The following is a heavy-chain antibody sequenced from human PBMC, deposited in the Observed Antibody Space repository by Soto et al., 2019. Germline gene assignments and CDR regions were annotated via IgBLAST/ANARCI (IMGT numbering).Heavy chain of an antibody. Sequence: EVQLVQSGAEVKKSGESLRISCKVSRYSFASQWISWVRQVPGKGQEWMGRIDLSESYTTYNPSFQGHVTFSADKSITTAYLQWRSLEASDTAIYYCATQGLTTYYFGYWGQGTLVTVSS. V-gene: IGHV5-10-1*03. D-gene: IGHD3-16*01. CDR3: ATQGLTTYYFGY. CDR2: IDLSESYT. J-gene: IGHJ4*02. CDR1: RYSFASQW.